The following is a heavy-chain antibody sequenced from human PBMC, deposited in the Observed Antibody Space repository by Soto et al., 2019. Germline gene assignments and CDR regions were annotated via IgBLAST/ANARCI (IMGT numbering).Heavy chain of an antibody. V-gene: IGHV3-74*01. CDR1: GFTFSNFW. J-gene: IGHJ4*02. CDR3: VRDDPGLGMDY. D-gene: IGHD1-26*01. CDR2: INSDGSDS. Sequence: GGSLRLSCAASGFTFSNFWMHWVRQAPGRGLVWVSHINSDGSDSTHADSVKGRFTIFRDNAKNTLYLQMNSLSAVDTAVYFCVRDDPGLGMDYWGLGTLVTSPQ.